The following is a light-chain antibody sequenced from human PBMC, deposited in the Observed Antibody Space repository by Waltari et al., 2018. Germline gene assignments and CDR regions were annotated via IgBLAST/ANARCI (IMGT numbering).Light chain of an antibody. J-gene: IGLJ3*02. V-gene: IGLV1-47*01. CDR2: RNN. CDR1: SSNIGSYY. CDR3: GAWDDSLTSWV. Sequence: QSVLTQPPSASGTPGQRVTISCSGSSSNIGSYYVYWYQQFPGTAPKLLVYRNNHRPSGVPDRFSVSKSGTSASLAISGLRSEDEADYYCGAWDDSLTSWVFGGGTKVTVL.